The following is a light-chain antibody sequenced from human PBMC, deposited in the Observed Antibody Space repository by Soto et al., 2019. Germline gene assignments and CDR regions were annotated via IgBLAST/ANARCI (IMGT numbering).Light chain of an antibody. Sequence: QSALTQPPSASGTPGQTVTISCSGGSSNIGSNYVYWYQQLSGTAPRLIIYSNDQRSSGVPDRFSGSRSGTSASLAISGLRSEDEADYYCAAWDDTLGGVFGGGTKVIVL. CDR2: SND. CDR3: AAWDDTLGGV. V-gene: IGLV1-47*02. J-gene: IGLJ3*02. CDR1: SSNIGSNY.